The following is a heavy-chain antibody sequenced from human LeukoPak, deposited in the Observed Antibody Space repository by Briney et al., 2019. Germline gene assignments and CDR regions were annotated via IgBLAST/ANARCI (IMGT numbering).Heavy chain of an antibody. D-gene: IGHD6-6*01. V-gene: IGHV4-39*01. CDR2: IYYSGST. Sequence: SETLSLTCTVSGGSISSSSYYWGWIRQPPGKGLEWIGSIYYSGSTYYNSSLKSRVTISIDTSKNQFSLKLSSVTAADTAVYYCASFGGLGASSSSRFYWGQGTLVTVSS. CDR3: ASFGGLGASSSSRFY. CDR1: GGSISSSSYY. J-gene: IGHJ4*02.